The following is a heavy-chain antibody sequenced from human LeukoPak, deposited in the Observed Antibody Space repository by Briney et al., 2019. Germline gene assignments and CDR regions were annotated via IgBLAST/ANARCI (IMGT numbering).Heavy chain of an antibody. CDR2: IKSKTDGGTT. CDR3: TTDQYDILTGYYMGYFDY. V-gene: IGHV3-15*01. D-gene: IGHD3-9*01. CDR1: GFTFSNYN. J-gene: IGHJ4*02. Sequence: GGSLRLSCAASGFTFSNYNINWVRQAPGKGLEWVGRIKSKTDGGTTDYAAPVKGRFTISRDDSKNTLYLQMNSLKTEDTAVYYCTTDQYDILTGYYMGYFDYWGQGTLVTVSS.